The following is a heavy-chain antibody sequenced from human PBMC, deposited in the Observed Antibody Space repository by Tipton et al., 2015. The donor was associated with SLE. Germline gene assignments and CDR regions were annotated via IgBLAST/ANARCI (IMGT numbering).Heavy chain of an antibody. CDR2: ISWNSGSI. CDR3: AKEGGIAAADWFDP. J-gene: IGHJ5*02. Sequence: RSLRLSCAASGFTFDDYAMHWVRQAPGKGLEWVAGISWNSGSIGYADSVKGRFTISRDNAKNSLYLQMNSLRAEDTALYYCAKEGGIAAADWFDPWGQGTLVTVSS. D-gene: IGHD6-13*01. CDR1: GFTFDDYA. V-gene: IGHV3-9*01.